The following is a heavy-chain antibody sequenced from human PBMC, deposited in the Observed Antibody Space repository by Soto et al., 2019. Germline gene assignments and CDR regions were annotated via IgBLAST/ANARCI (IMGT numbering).Heavy chain of an antibody. Sequence: EVQLVESGGDSVQPGRSLRLSCTASGFAVADYAMHWVRQAPGKGLEWIGFSRTNGYGRITDYAASLKGTFSVSRDDTKNVAYLQMRNLKVEDTAIYYCTREVDTAMGGFDYWGPGTLVTVSS. V-gene: IGHV3-49*04. D-gene: IGHD5-18*01. CDR2: SRTNGYGRIT. CDR3: TREVDTAMGGFDY. J-gene: IGHJ4*02. CDR1: GFAVADYA.